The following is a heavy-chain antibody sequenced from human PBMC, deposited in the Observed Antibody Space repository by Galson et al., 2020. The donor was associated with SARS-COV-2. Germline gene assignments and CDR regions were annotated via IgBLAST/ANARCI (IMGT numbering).Heavy chain of an antibody. J-gene: IGHJ4*02. V-gene: IGHV4-39*01. CDR1: GDSINSNNYY. D-gene: IGHD6-13*01. CDR2: THYGGTT. Sequence: SETLSLTCTVSGDSINSNNYYWGWIRQPPGKGLEWIGNTHYGGTTYYNPSLKSRVTISIDTSKDQFSLKLRSVTAADTAVYYCARLKGIAGGLDYWGRGARVAVS. CDR3: ARLKGIAGGLDY.